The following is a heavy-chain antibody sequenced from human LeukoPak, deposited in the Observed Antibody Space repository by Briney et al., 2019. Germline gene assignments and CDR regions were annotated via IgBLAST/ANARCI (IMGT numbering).Heavy chain of an antibody. CDR3: ARDSEFGDLYGY. J-gene: IGHJ4*02. V-gene: IGHV3-73*01. Sequence: GGSLRLSCAASGFTFSGSAMHWVRQTSGKGLEWVGRIRSKANSYATAYAASLKGRFTISRDDSKNTAYLEMNSLESEDTAVYYCARDSEFGDLYGYWGQGTLVTVSS. D-gene: IGHD3-10*01. CDR2: IRSKANSYAT. CDR1: GFTFSGSA.